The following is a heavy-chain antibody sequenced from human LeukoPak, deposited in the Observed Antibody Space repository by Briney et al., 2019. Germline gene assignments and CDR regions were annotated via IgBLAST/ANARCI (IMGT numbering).Heavy chain of an antibody. D-gene: IGHD2-15*01. CDR1: GFTFSNYW. CDR3: ARTDSYCSGGSCYSSPFDY. CDR2: IKQDGSEK. Sequence: GGSLRLSCAASGFTFSNYWMSWVRQAPGKGLEWAANIKQDGSEKYYVDSVKGRFTISRDNAKNSLYLQMNSLRAEDTAVYYCARTDSYCSGGSCYSSPFDYWGQGTLVTVSS. J-gene: IGHJ4*02. V-gene: IGHV3-7*01.